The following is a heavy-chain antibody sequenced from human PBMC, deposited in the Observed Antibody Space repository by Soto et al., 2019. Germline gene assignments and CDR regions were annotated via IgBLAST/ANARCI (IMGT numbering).Heavy chain of an antibody. CDR1: GFTFSSYG. Sequence: QVQLVESGGGVVQPGRSLRLSCAASGFTFSSYGMHWVRQAPGKGLEWVAVIWYDGSNKYYADSVKGRFTISRDNSKNTLDLQMNSLRAEDTAVYYCARDGRLLVPAAILDYWGQGTLVTVSS. D-gene: IGHD2-2*02. J-gene: IGHJ4*02. CDR3: ARDGRLLVPAAILDY. CDR2: IWYDGSNK. V-gene: IGHV3-33*01.